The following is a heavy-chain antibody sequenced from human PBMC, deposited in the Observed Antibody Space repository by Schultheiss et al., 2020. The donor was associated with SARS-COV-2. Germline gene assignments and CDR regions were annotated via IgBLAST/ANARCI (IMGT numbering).Heavy chain of an antibody. D-gene: IGHD3-22*01. CDR2: ISSSSSYI. J-gene: IGHJ4*02. CDR3: ARDPDYYDSSGSFDY. V-gene: IGHV3-11*05. Sequence: GGSLRLSCAASGFTFSDYYMSWIRQAPGKGLEWVSSISSSSSYIYYADSVKGRFTISRDNSKNTLYLQMNSLRAEDTAVYYCARDPDYYDSSGSFDYWGQGTLVTVSS. CDR1: GFTFSDYY.